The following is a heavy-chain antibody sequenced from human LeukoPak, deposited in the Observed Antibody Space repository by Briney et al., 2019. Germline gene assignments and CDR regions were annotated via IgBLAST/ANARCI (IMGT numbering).Heavy chain of an antibody. J-gene: IGHJ4*02. Sequence: GGFLRFTCAASGRTFSRFVMSWVRQAPGKGLEWVSTISGSGDTTYYADSVKGRFSISRDNLKCSLYVQMNSLRVEDTAVYFCAKGHSRHGTGLDDWGRGPWVMVSS. CDR1: GRTFSRFV. CDR2: ISGSGDTT. D-gene: IGHD1-14*01. V-gene: IGHV3-23*01. CDR3: AKGHSRHGTGLDD.